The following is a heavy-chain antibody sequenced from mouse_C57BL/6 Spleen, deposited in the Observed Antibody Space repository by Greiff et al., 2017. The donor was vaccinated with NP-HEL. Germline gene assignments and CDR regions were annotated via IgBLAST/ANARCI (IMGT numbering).Heavy chain of an antibody. CDR3: ARDVTGYWYFDV. Sequence: EVMLVESGGGLVKPGGSLKLSCAASGFTFSSYAMSWVRQTPEKRLEWVATISDGGSYTYYPDNVKGRFTISRDNAKNNLYLQMSHLKSEDTAMYYCARDVTGYWYFDVWGTGTTVTVSS. CDR2: ISDGGSYT. V-gene: IGHV5-4*01. J-gene: IGHJ1*03. CDR1: GFTFSSYA. D-gene: IGHD4-1*01.